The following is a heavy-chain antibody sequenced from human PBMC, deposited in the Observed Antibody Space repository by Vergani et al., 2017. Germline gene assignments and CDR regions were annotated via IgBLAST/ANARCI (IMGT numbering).Heavy chain of an antibody. CDR2: ISGSGGST. D-gene: IGHD6-13*01. Sequence: VQLVESGGGVVQPGRSLRLSCAASGFTFSSYAMSWVRQAPGKGLEWVSAISGSGGSTYYADSVKGRFTISRDNSKNTLYLQMNSLRAEDTAVYYCAKDLMYSSSWSNNWFDPWGQGTLVTVSS. CDR1: GFTFSSYA. J-gene: IGHJ5*02. CDR3: AKDLMYSSSWSNNWFDP. V-gene: IGHV3-23*04.